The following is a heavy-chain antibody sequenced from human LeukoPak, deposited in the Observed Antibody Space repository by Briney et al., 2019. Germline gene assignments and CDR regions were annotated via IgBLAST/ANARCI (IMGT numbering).Heavy chain of an antibody. CDR3: ARDGQWLAKYYYYYYMDV. CDR1: GYSISSGYY. D-gene: IGHD6-19*01. Sequence: PSETLPLTCAVSGYSISSGYYWGWIRQPPGKGLEWIGSIYHSGSTYYNPSLKSRVTISVDTSKNQFSLKLSSVTAADTAVYYCARDGQWLAKYYYYYYMDVWGKGTTVTVSS. CDR2: IYHSGST. J-gene: IGHJ6*03. V-gene: IGHV4-38-2*01.